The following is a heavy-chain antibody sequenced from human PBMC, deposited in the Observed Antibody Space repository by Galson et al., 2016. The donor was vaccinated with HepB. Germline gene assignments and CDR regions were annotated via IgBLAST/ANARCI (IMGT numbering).Heavy chain of an antibody. CDR1: GLTFSSYG. D-gene: IGHD6-19*01. CDR2: MSGSGGTT. J-gene: IGHJ4*02. Sequence: SLRLPCADSGLTFSSYGMSWVRQAPGNGLEWVSTMSGSGGTTYYADYVKGRFTIPRDHSRNTVFLQMNSLTAEDTAVYYCAKAPSGWSYYFDYWGQGILVTVSS. CDR3: AKAPSGWSYYFDY. V-gene: IGHV3-23*01.